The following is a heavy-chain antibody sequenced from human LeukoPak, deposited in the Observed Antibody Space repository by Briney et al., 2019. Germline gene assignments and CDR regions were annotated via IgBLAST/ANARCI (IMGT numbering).Heavy chain of an antibody. D-gene: IGHD1-26*01. V-gene: IGHV4-59*01. J-gene: IGHJ4*02. CDR1: GGSISSYY. CDR3: ARVGQWELPT. Sequence: SETLSLTCTVSGGSISSYYWSWVRQPPGKGLEWIGDIYYSGSTNYNPSLKSRVTISIYTSKNQFSLELNSVTGADTAVSYWARVGQWELPTWGQGTLVTVSS. CDR2: IYYSGST.